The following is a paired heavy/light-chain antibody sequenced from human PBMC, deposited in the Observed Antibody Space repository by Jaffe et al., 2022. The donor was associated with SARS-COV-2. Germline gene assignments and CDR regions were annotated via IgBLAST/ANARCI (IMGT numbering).Heavy chain of an antibody. V-gene: IGHV3-15*01. Sequence: EVQLVESGGGLVKPGGSLRLSCAASGFTFSNAWMSWVRQAPGKGLEWVGRIKSRSDGGTTDYAAPVKGRFTISRDDSKNTLYLQMNSPKTEDTAVYYCVTVVTTIVVIAKDWYFDLWGRGTLLTVSS. D-gene: IGHD3-22*01. CDR2: IKSRSDGGTT. J-gene: IGHJ2*01. CDR3: VTVVTTIVVIAKDWYFDL. CDR1: GFTFSNAW.
Light chain of an antibody. CDR2: AAS. Sequence: DIQMTQSPSSLSASVGDRVTITCRASQSISDYLNWYQQKPGKAPKLLIYAASGLESGVPSRFSGSGSGTDFTLTIRSLQPEDFATYYCQQSYTTPLTFGGGTRVEIK. CDR3: QQSYTTPLT. V-gene: IGKV1-39*01. J-gene: IGKJ4*01. CDR1: QSISDY.